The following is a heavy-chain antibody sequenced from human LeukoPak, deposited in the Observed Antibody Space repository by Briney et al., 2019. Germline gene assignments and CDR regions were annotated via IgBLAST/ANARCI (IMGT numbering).Heavy chain of an antibody. J-gene: IGHJ4*02. CDR3: AKLSDSSSSHFDY. CDR1: GFTFSSYS. D-gene: IGHD6-6*01. CDR2: ISGSGGST. V-gene: IGHV3-23*01. Sequence: GGSLRLSCAASGFTFSSYSMNWVRQAPGKGLEWVSAISGSGGSTYYADSVKGRFTISRDNSKNTLYLQMNSLRAEDTAVYYCAKLSDSSSSHFDYWGQGTLVTVSS.